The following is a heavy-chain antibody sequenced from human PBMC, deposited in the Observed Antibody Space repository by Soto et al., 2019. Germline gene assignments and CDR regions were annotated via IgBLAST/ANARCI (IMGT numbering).Heavy chain of an antibody. D-gene: IGHD7-27*01. Sequence: EVQLLESGGGLVQPGGSLRLSCAASGFTFGNYAFSWVRQAPGKGLEWVSVISGGGDATYYPDSVKGRFTTSRDNSKNTVYLHMNGLRAEDTAVYYCAKKSLGSITLPALYYVDYWGQGTLVTVSS. CDR3: AKKSLGSITLPALYYVDY. CDR2: ISGGGDAT. CDR1: GFTFGNYA. J-gene: IGHJ4*02. V-gene: IGHV3-23*01.